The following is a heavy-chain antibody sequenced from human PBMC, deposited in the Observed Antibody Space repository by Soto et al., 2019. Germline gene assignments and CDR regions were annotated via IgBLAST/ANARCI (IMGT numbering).Heavy chain of an antibody. CDR3: ARDTQQDSNGYYLEWFDP. J-gene: IGHJ5*02. CDR2: INPSNDNT. CDR1: GYTFYRYG. Sequence: QVQLVQSGVEVKKAGASVKVSCKASGYTFYRYGITWVRQAPGQGLEWMGWINPSNDNTNYAQKFRGRVTMTTDASTSTAHMELRSLKSDDTAVYYCARDTQQDSNGYYLEWFDPWGQGTLVTVSS. D-gene: IGHD3-22*01. V-gene: IGHV1-18*01.